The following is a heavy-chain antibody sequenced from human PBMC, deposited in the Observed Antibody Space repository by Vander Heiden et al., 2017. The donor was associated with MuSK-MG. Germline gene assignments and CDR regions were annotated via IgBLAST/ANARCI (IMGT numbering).Heavy chain of an antibody. CDR2: MKPNSGNT. D-gene: IGHD6-19*01. CDR1: GYTFTSYD. V-gene: IGHV1-8*01. CDR3: ARGESRGWSWGDYYYGMDV. Sequence: QVQLVQSGAEVKKPGASVKVSCKASGYTFTSYDINWVRQATGQGLEWRGWMKPNSGNTGYAQKLQGRVTMTRNTSSSTAYMELSSLRSEDTAVYYCARGESRGWSWGDYYYGMDVWGQGTTVTVSS. J-gene: IGHJ6*02.